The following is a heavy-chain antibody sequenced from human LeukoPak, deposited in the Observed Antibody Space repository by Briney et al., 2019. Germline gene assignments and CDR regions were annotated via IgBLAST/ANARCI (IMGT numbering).Heavy chain of an antibody. V-gene: IGHV3-21*01. J-gene: IGHJ4*02. Sequence: GGSLRLSCAASGFTFGSYSMNWVRQAPGKGLEWVSSISSSSSYIYYADSVKGRFTISRDNAKNSLYLQMNSLRAEDTAVYYCARDPGEYYYDSSGYYYDYWGQGTLVTVSS. CDR1: GFTFGSYS. CDR3: ARDPGEYYYDSSGYYYDY. D-gene: IGHD3-22*01. CDR2: ISSSSSYI.